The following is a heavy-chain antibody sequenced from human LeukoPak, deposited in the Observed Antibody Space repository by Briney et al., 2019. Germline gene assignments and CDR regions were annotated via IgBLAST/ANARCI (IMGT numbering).Heavy chain of an antibody. J-gene: IGHJ3*02. D-gene: IGHD2-21*02. CDR1: GFTFSNYF. CDR2: IASDGSHS. CDR3: ARERQDTVIHSGAFDI. Sequence: GGSLRLSCAASGFTFSNYFMHWVRQAPGKGLEWVADIASDGSHSFYVESVKGRFTISRDNSKNTLYLQMNSLRAEDTAVYFCARERQDTVIHSGAFDIWGQGTMVTVSS. V-gene: IGHV3-30*04.